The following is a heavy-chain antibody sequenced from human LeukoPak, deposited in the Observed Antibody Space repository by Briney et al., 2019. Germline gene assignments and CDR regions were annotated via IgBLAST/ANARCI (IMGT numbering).Heavy chain of an antibody. CDR1: GFTFSDYY. CDR3: AKELKWGEYYGMDV. J-gene: IGHJ6*02. Sequence: GGSLRLSCAASGFTFSDYYMAWIRQAPGKGLEWASYISNSGSTTYYADSVKGRFTISRDNSKNTLYLQMNSLRAEDTALYYCAKELKWGEYYGMDVWGQGTTVTVSS. V-gene: IGHV3-11*04. D-gene: IGHD3-16*01. CDR2: ISNSGSTT.